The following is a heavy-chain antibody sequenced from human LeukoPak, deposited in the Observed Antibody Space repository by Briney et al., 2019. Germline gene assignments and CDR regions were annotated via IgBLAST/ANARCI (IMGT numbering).Heavy chain of an antibody. CDR2: ISSSGTTT. CDR3: ARDYGWSFDY. V-gene: IGHV3-48*02. J-gene: IGHJ4*02. Sequence: SGGSLRLSCAASGLTFSTYSLNWVRQAPGKGLEWVSYISSSGTTTEYADSVKGRFTISRDNAKNSLSLQMNSLRDEDTAVYYCARDYGWSFDYWGQGTLVTVSS. D-gene: IGHD6-19*01. CDR1: GLTFSTYS.